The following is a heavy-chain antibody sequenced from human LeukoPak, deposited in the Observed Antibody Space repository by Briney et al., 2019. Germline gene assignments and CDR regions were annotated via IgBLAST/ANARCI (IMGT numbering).Heavy chain of an antibody. CDR3: ASRKLENDY. CDR1: GGSVTDYY. D-gene: IGHD1-1*01. CDR2: IYHTWST. J-gene: IGHJ4*02. V-gene: IGHV4-59*02. Sequence: PSETLSLTCTISGGSVTDYYWSWIRQSPGKGLEWIGYIYHTWSTSYSPSLKGRVAISADTSQNQFSLRLSSVIAADTGIYYCASRKLENDYWGQGTLVTVSS.